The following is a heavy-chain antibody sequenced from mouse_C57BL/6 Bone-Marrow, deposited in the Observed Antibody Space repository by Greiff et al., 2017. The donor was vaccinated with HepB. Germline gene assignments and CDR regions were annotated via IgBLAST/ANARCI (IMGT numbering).Heavy chain of an antibody. Sequence: EVKLMESGPGLVKPSQSLSLTCSVTGYSITSGYYWNWIRQFPGNKLEWMGYISYDGSNNYNPSLKNRISITRDTSKNQFFLKLNSVTTEDTATYYCARDGSSYCYFDYWGQGTTLTVSS. CDR2: ISYDGSN. D-gene: IGHD1-1*01. J-gene: IGHJ2*01. CDR3: ARDGSSYCYFDY. CDR1: GYSITSGYY. V-gene: IGHV3-6*01.